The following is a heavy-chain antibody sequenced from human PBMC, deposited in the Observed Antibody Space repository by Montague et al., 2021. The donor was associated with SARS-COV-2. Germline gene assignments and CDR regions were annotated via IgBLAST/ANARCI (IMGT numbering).Heavy chain of an antibody. J-gene: IGHJ3*02. CDR2: IYHSGTT. Sequence: SETLSLTCTVSGFSIGSGDYWGWIRQGPGKGLEWIGSIYHSGTTXYNPSRQSRLTMSIDTSTNQFSLRLTSVTAADTAVFFCVREKAGGLRNVFDIWGQGTTVTVSS. V-gene: IGHV4-38-2*02. CDR3: VREKAGGLRNVFDI. CDR1: GFSIGSGDY.